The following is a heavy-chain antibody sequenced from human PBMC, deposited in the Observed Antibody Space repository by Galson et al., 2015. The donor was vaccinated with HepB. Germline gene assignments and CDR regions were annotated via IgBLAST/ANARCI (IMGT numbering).Heavy chain of an antibody. CDR3: ARDFATVTGYFDF. J-gene: IGHJ4*02. V-gene: IGHV1-18*01. Sequence: SVKVSCKASGYNFINSGITWVRQAPGQGLEWMGWISAYNGDTQFARRLRGRLIMTTDTSTNTAYMELRSLRSDDTAVYYCARDFATVTGYFDFWAREPWSPSPQ. D-gene: IGHD6-19*01. CDR2: ISAYNGDT. CDR1: GYNFINSG.